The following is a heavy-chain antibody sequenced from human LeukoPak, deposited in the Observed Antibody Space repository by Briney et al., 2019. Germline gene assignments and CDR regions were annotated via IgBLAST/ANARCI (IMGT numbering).Heavy chain of an antibody. CDR2: INHSGSA. Sequence: PSETLSLTCAVYGGSFSGYYWSWVRQPPGKGLEWVGEINHSGSANYNPSLKSRVTISVDTSKNQFSLKLSSVTAADTAVYYCARGPPTYYGSGSYYYYWGQGTLVTVSS. J-gene: IGHJ4*02. CDR1: GGSFSGYY. D-gene: IGHD3-10*01. V-gene: IGHV4-34*01. CDR3: ARGPPTYYGSGSYYYY.